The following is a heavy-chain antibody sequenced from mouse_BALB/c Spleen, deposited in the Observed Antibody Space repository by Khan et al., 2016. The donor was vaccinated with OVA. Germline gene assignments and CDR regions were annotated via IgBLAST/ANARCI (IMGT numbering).Heavy chain of an antibody. J-gene: IGHJ3*01. CDR2: INPSNGDT. D-gene: IGHD2-1*01. Sequence: VQLQQPGAELVKPGASVKISCKASGYTFTSFYMYWVKQRPGQGLEWIGGINPSNGDTHFYEKFKSKATLTVDKSSTTAYMQFSRLTSEDSAVYYCARSGYGNPFAYWGQGTLVTVSA. V-gene: IGHV1S81*02. CDR3: ARSGYGNPFAY. CDR1: GYTFTSFY.